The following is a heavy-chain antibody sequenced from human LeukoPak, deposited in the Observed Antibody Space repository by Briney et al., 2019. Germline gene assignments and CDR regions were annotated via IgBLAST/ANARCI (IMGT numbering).Heavy chain of an antibody. CDR3: ARASRDGYNYGIDY. Sequence: GASVKVSCKASGGTFSSYAISWVRQAPGQGLKWMGGIIPIFGTANYAQKFQGRVTITADESTGTAYMELSSLRSEDTAVYYCARASRDGYNYGIDYWGQGTLVTVSS. J-gene: IGHJ4*02. V-gene: IGHV1-69*13. CDR1: GGTFSSYA. D-gene: IGHD5-24*01. CDR2: IIPIFGTA.